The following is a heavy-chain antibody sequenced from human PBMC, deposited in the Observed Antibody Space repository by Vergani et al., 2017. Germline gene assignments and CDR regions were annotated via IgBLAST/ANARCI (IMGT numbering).Heavy chain of an antibody. CDR3: AKDCSGGSCYVNWFDP. Sequence: EVQLLESGGGLVQPGGSLRLSCAASGFTFSSYAMSWVRQAPGKGLEWVSAISGSGGSTYYADSVKGRFTISRDNSKNTLYLQMNSLRAEDTAVYYCAKDCSGGSCYVNWFDPWGQGTLVTVSS. CDR2: ISGSGGST. CDR1: GFTFSSYA. V-gene: IGHV3-23*01. D-gene: IGHD2-15*01. J-gene: IGHJ5*02.